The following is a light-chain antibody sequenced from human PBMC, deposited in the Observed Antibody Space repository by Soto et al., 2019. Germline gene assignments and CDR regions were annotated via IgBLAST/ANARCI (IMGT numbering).Light chain of an antibody. CDR3: SSYAGSDNYV. CDR1: SSDVGGYNY. CDR2: EVN. V-gene: IGLV2-8*01. J-gene: IGLJ1*01. Sequence: QSALTQPPSASGSPGQSVTISCTGTSSDVGGYNYVSWYQQHPGKAPKLMIYEVNKRPSGVPDRFSGSKSGNTASLIVSGLQAEDEADYYCSSYAGSDNYVFGTGTKVTVL.